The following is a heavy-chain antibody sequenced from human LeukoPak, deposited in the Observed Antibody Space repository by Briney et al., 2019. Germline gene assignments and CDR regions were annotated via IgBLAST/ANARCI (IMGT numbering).Heavy chain of an antibody. CDR1: GVSITGNDQF. D-gene: IGHD6-13*01. Sequence: PSETLSLTCTVSGVSITGNDQFWSWIRQHPGKGLEWIGYIYYSGSTYYNPSLKSRVTISVDTSKNQFSLKLSSVTAADTAVYYCARLDLIAAAGADYWGQGTLVTVSS. CDR3: ARLDLIAAAGADY. V-gene: IGHV4-31*03. CDR2: IYYSGST. J-gene: IGHJ4*02.